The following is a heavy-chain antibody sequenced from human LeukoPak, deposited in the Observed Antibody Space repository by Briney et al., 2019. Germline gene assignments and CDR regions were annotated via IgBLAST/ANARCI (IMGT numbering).Heavy chain of an antibody. D-gene: IGHD6-13*01. CDR3: ARGFLGRAGTLFDAFDI. V-gene: IGHV3-23*01. Sequence: GGSLRLSCAASGFTFSSYAMSWVRQAPGRGLEWVSGISGSGGSTYYADSVKGRFTISRDNSKNTLYLQMNSLRAEDTAVYYCARGFLGRAGTLFDAFDIWGQGTMVTVSS. CDR2: ISGSGGST. CDR1: GFTFSSYA. J-gene: IGHJ3*02.